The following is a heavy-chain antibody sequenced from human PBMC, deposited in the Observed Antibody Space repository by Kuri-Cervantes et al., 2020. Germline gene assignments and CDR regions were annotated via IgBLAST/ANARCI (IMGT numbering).Heavy chain of an antibody. J-gene: IGHJ4*02. CDR2: IYHSGST. CDR1: GGSISSYY. Sequence: SETLSLTCTVSGGSISSYYWSWIRQPAGKGLEWIGYIYHSGSTYYNPPLKSRVTISVDRSKNQFSLKLSSVTAADTAVYYCARGDYGDPLDYWGQGTLVTVSS. CDR3: ARGDYGDPLDY. D-gene: IGHD4-17*01. V-gene: IGHV4-59*12.